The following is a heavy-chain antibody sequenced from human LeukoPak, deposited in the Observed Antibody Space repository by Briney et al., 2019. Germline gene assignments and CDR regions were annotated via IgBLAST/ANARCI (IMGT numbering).Heavy chain of an antibody. CDR1: GGSFSGYY. CDR2: INHSGST. Sequence: SETLSLTCAVYGGSFSGYYWSWIRQPPGKRLEWIGEINHSGSTNYNPSLKSRVTISVDTSKNQFSLKLSSVTAADTAVYYCVRASNWNGNWFDPWGQGTLVTVSS. J-gene: IGHJ5*02. V-gene: IGHV4-34*01. CDR3: VRASNWNGNWFDP. D-gene: IGHD1-20*01.